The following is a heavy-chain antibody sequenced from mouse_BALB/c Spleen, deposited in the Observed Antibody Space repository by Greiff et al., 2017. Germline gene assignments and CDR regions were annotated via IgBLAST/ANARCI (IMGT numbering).Heavy chain of an antibody. CDR1: GFTFSDYY. CDR2: ISDGGSYT. CDR3: ARAGSQGDYFDY. V-gene: IGHV5-4*02. Sequence: DVKLVESGGGLVKPGGSLKLSCAASGFTFSDYYMYWVRQTPEKRLEWVATISDGGSYTYYPDSVKGRFTISRDNAKNNLYLQMSSLKSEDTAMYYCARAGSQGDYFDYWGQGTTLTVSS. D-gene: IGHD4-1*01. J-gene: IGHJ2*01.